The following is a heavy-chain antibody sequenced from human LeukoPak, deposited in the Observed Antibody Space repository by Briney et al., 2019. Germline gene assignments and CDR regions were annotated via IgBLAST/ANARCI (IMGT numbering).Heavy chain of an antibody. Sequence: SQTLSLTCAISGDSVSSNSAAWNWIRQSPSRGLEWLGRTYYRSKWYNDYAVSVKSRITINPDTSKNQFSLKLSSVTAADTAVYYCARERYFDWLLYYYYMDVWGKGTTVTVSS. V-gene: IGHV6-1*01. D-gene: IGHD3-9*01. CDR2: TYYRSKWYN. J-gene: IGHJ6*03. CDR3: ARERYFDWLLYYYYMDV. CDR1: GDSVSSNSAA.